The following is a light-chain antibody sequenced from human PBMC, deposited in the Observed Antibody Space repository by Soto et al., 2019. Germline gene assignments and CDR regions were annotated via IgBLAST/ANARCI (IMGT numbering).Light chain of an antibody. Sequence: QSALTQPASVSGSPGQSITISCTGTSSDVGGYNYVSWYQHHPGKAPKLMIYDVSNRPSGVSNRFSGSKSGNTASLTISGLRAEDEADYYCSSYISSSTYVFGTGTKLTVL. CDR2: DVS. V-gene: IGLV2-14*03. CDR3: SSYISSSTYV. CDR1: SSDVGGYNY. J-gene: IGLJ1*01.